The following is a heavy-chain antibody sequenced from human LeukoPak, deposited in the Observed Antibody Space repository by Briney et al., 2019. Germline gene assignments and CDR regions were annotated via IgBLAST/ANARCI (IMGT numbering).Heavy chain of an antibody. CDR2: IYSGGRT. D-gene: IGHD1-26*01. V-gene: IGHV3-53*01. J-gene: IGHJ4*02. Sequence: GGSLRLSCAASGFTVSNNYMSWVRQAPGKGLEWVSIIYSGGRTCYADSVKGRFTISRVNSKNTLYLQMNSLRAEDTAVYYCATGEWELLAYDYWGQGTLVTVSS. CDR3: ATGEWELLAYDY. CDR1: GFTVSNNY.